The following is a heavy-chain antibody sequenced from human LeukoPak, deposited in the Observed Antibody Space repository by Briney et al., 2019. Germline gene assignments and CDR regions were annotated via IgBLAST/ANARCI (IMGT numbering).Heavy chain of an antibody. D-gene: IGHD4-11*01. Sequence: GGSLRLSCAASGLTFSTYVVHWVRQAPGKGLEWVALISSDGKNELYSNSVKGRFSISRDTSENALYLQMNRLRPEDTATYFCARQGGSLNYHFNYLDVWGRGTTVTVSS. J-gene: IGHJ6*03. V-gene: IGHV3-30*10. CDR1: GLTFSTYV. CDR2: ISSDGKNE. CDR3: ARQGGSLNYHFNYLDV.